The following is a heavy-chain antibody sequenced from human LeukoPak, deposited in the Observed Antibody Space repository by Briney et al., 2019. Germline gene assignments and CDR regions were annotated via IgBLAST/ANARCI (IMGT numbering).Heavy chain of an antibody. V-gene: IGHV1-18*01. J-gene: IGHJ3*02. D-gene: IGHD2/OR15-2a*01. CDR2: ISTYNGNT. CDR3: ARDRVRRSTTGGAFDI. CDR1: GYTFTSFG. Sequence: ASVKVSCKASGYTFTSFGINWVRQAPGQGLEWMGWISTYNGNTNSAQKLQGRVTMTTDTSTSTAYMELRSLKSDDTAMYYCARDRVRRSTTGGAFDIWGQGTMVTVSS.